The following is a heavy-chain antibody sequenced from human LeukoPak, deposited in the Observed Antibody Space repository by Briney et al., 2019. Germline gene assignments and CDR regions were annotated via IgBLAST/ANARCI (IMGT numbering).Heavy chain of an antibody. V-gene: IGHV3-72*01. CDR2: SKNKGQSFLT. Sequence: GASLRLSCAASGFIFSDHYMDWVRQAPGKGLEWVARSKNKGQSFLTEYAASVKGRFIILRDDSRNSVFLQMNSLKTEDTAVYYCASAPYSSSWYTPLNTQFDYWGQGTLVTVSS. CDR1: GFIFSDHY. D-gene: IGHD6-13*01. J-gene: IGHJ4*02. CDR3: ASAPYSSSWYTPLNTQFDY.